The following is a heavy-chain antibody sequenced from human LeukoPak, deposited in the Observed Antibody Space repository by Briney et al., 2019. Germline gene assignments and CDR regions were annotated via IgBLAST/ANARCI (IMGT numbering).Heavy chain of an antibody. V-gene: IGHV4-4*07. D-gene: IGHD3-22*01. J-gene: IGHJ4*02. Sequence: SETLSLTCTVSGGSISSYYWSWIRQPAGKGLEWLGLIYTSGSTNYNPSLKSRVTISVDKSKNQFSLKLSSVTAADTAVYYCARDAEFYYYDSSGYRPRGVYFDYWGQGTLVTVSS. CDR3: ARDAEFYYYDSSGYRPRGVYFDY. CDR2: IYTSGST. CDR1: GGSISSYY.